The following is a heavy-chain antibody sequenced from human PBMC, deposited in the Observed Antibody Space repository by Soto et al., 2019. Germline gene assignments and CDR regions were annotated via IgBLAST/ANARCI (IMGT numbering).Heavy chain of an antibody. V-gene: IGHV4-59*12. CDR1: GGSISTYY. CDR3: ARVPDR. J-gene: IGHJ5*02. Sequence: PSATLSLTCTVSGGSISTYYWTWIRQSPGKGPEWIGYVYHSGSTYYNPSLKSRVTISVDRSKNQFSLKLSSVTAADTAVYYCARVPDRWGQGTLVTVSS. CDR2: VYHSGST. D-gene: IGHD2-2*01.